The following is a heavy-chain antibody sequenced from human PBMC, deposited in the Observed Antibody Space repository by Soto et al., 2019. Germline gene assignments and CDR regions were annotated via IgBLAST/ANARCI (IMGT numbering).Heavy chain of an antibody. J-gene: IGHJ5*02. Sequence: LSLTCSVSGGTISGYYWTWIRQPAGKGLEWIGRIYSSGNTKYNPSLQSRVTMSLDTSNNQFSLRLTSVTAADAAVYYCARGQRFSDWFDPWGQGTLCTVSS. V-gene: IGHV4-4*07. CDR2: IYSSGNT. CDR1: GGTISGYY. D-gene: IGHD3-3*01. CDR3: ARGQRFSDWFDP.